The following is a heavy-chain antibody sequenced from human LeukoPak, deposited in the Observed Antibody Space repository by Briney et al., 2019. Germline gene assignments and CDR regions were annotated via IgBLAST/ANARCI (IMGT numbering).Heavy chain of an antibody. V-gene: IGHV5-51*01. CDR1: GYSFTSYW. D-gene: IGHD6-19*01. J-gene: IGHJ5*02. CDR3: ARHVSSSGWLYNWFDP. Sequence: GESLKISCKGSGYSFTSYWIGWVRQMPGKGLEWMGIIYPGDSGTRYSPSFQGQVTISADKSISTAYLQWSSLKASDTAMYYCARHVSSSGWLYNWFDPWGQGTLVTVSS. CDR2: IYPGDSGT.